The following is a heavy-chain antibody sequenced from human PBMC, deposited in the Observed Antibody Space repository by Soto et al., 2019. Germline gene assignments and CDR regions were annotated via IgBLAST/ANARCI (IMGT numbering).Heavy chain of an antibody. CDR2: IRSKANSYAT. Sequence: EVQLVESGGGLVQPGGSLKLSCAASGFTFSGSAMHWVRQASGKGLEWVGRIRSKANSYATAYVVSVKGRFIISRDDSRNTAYLQMNSLKTEDTAVYYCARGVYDFWNGHPKGLDYWGQGTVVTVSS. J-gene: IGHJ4*02. D-gene: IGHD3-3*01. CDR1: GFTFSGSA. V-gene: IGHV3-73*02. CDR3: ARGVYDFWNGHPKGLDY.